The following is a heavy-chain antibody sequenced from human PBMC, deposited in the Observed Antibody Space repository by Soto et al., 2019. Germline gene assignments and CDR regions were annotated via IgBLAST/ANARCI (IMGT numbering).Heavy chain of an antibody. J-gene: IGHJ6*02. Sequence: SQTLSLTCAISGDSVSSNSAAWNWIRQSPSRGLEWLGRTYYRSKWYNDYAVSVKSRITINPDTSKNQFSLQLNSVTPEDTAVYYCALAAPDMSYGSGSYYIDYYYYGMDVWGQGTTVTVS. V-gene: IGHV6-1*01. D-gene: IGHD3-10*01. CDR2: TYYRSKWYN. CDR3: ALAAPDMSYGSGSYYIDYYYYGMDV. CDR1: GDSVSSNSAA.